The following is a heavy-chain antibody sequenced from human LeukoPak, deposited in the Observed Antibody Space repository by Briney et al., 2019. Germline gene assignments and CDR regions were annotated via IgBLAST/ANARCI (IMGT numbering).Heavy chain of an antibody. CDR1: GYTFSNYG. CDR3: ATAYGSGTDFYY. V-gene: IGHV1-18*01. Sequence: ASVKVSCKASGYTFSNYGISWVRQAPGQGLEWMGWISGYNGETNYAQKFQGRVTMTTDKSTNTAYMDLRSLRSDDTAVYYCATAYGSGTDFYYWGQGTLVTVSS. D-gene: IGHD3-10*01. J-gene: IGHJ4*02. CDR2: ISGYNGET.